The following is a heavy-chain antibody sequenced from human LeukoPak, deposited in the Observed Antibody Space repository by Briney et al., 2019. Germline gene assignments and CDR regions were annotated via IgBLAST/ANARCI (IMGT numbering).Heavy chain of an antibody. CDR2: LSGDETYI. CDR1: GFTFSSNA. J-gene: IGHJ4*02. D-gene: IGHD6-13*01. Sequence: GGSLRLSCAASGFTFSSNAMSWVRQAPGKGLEWVALLSGDETYIDYTDSVKGRFTISRDTSKNTLFLQMNSLRADDTAIYYCAKAAVYSRNWTPFDDWGQGTLVTVSS. CDR3: AKAAVYSRNWTPFDD. V-gene: IGHV3-30*18.